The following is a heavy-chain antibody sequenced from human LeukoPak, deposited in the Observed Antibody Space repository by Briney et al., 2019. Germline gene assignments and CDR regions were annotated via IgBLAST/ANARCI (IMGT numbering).Heavy chain of an antibody. V-gene: IGHV4-61*02. J-gene: IGHJ4*02. CDR3: VRSSSSIFDY. Sequence: SQTLSLTCTVSGAFISSGTYYWSWIRQPAGKGLEWIGRFYISGSTHYNPSLKSRVTISVDTSKNQFSLKVNSVTAADTAVYYCVRSSSSIFDYWGQGTLVTVSP. CDR2: FYISGST. CDR1: GAFISSGTYY. D-gene: IGHD6-6*01.